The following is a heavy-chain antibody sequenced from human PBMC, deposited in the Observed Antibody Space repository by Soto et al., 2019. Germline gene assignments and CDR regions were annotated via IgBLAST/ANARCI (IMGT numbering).Heavy chain of an antibody. CDR2: IIPIFGTA. CDR3: ARGGDYYYGSGSYYDASDI. CDR1: GGTFSSYA. V-gene: IGHV1-69*01. D-gene: IGHD3-10*01. Sequence: QVQLVQSGAEVKKPGSSVKVSCKASGGTFSSYAISWVRQAPGQGLEWMGGIIPIFGTANYAQKFQGRVTITADESTSTAYMELSSLRSEDTAVYYCARGGDYYYGSGSYYDASDIWGQGTMVTVSS. J-gene: IGHJ3*02.